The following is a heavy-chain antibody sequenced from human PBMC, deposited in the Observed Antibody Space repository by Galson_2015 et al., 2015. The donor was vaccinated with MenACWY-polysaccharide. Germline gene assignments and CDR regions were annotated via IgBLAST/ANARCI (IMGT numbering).Heavy chain of an antibody. D-gene: IGHD5-24*01. CDR1: GFTFSGYW. J-gene: IGHJ4*02. CDR3: ARSRGTRDGYNY. CDR2: IKQDGSEK. V-gene: IGHV3-7*01. Sequence: SLRLSCAASGFTFSGYWMSWVRQAPGKGLEWVANIKQDGSEKYYVDSVKGRFTISRDNAKNSLYLQMNSLRAEDTAVYYCARSRGTRDGYNYWGQGTLVTVSS.